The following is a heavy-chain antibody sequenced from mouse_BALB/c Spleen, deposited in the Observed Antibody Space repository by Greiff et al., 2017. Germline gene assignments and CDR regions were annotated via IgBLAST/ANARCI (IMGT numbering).Heavy chain of an antibody. J-gene: IGHJ3*01. Sequence: VQLQQSGTVLARPGASVKMSCKASGYSFTSYWMHWVKQRPGQGLEWIGAIYPGNSDTSYNQKFKGKAKLTAVTSASTAYMELSSLTNEDSAVYYCTPYASFAYWGQGTLVTVSA. CDR1: GYSFTSYW. V-gene: IGHV1-5*01. D-gene: IGHD2-10*02. CDR2: IYPGNSDT. CDR3: TPYASFAY.